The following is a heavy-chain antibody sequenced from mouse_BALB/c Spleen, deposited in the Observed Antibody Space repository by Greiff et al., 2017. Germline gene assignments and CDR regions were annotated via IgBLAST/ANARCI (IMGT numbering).Heavy chain of an antibody. V-gene: IGHV2-6-7*01. Sequence: VQLKESGPGLVAPSQSLSITCTVSGFSLTGYGVNWVRQPPGKGLEWLGMIWGDGSTDYNSALKSRLSISKDNSKSQVFLKMNSLQTDDTARYYCARIYYDFLYYAMDYWGQGTSVTVSS. D-gene: IGHD2-4*01. CDR1: GFSLTGYG. CDR3: ARIYYDFLYYAMDY. J-gene: IGHJ4*01. CDR2: IWGDGST.